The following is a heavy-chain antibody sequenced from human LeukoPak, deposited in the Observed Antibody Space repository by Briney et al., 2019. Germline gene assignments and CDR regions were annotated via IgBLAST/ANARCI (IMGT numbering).Heavy chain of an antibody. V-gene: IGHV1-2*02. CDR3: ASAPPYYSLDY. CDR2: INPNSGCT. Sequence: ASVKVSCKASGYTFTGYYIHWVRQAPGQGLEWMGWINPNSGCTTFAQEFQGRVTMTWDTSISTAYMDLSRLTSDDTAVYCCASAPPYYSLDYWGQGTLVTVSS. D-gene: IGHD3-10*01. CDR1: GYTFTGYY. J-gene: IGHJ4*02.